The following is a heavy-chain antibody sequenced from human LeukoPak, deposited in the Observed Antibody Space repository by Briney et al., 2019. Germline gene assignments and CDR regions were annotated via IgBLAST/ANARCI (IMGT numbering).Heavy chain of an antibody. CDR3: ARARVAGSSGLDY. J-gene: IGHJ4*02. CDR2: ISYDGSNK. V-gene: IGHV3-30-3*01. CDR1: GFTFSSYA. Sequence: QPGGSLRLSCAASGFTFSSYAMHWVRQAPGKGLEWVAVISYDGSNKYYADSVKGRFTISRDNSKNTLYLQMNSLRAEDTAVYYCARARVAGSSGLDYWAREPWSPSPQ. D-gene: IGHD3-10*01.